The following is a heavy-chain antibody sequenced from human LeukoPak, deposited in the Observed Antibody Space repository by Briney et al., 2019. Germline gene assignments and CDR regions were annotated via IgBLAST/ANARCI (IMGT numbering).Heavy chain of an antibody. CDR3: ANWVGNWFDP. CDR2: IYLGGSP. D-gene: IGHD1-26*01. CDR1: GDSIYSSS. J-gene: IGHJ5*02. V-gene: IGHV4-4*07. Sequence: SETLSLTCTVFGDSIYSSSWAWIRQPVGKGLEWIGRIYLGGSPIYTPSLKPRVIMTVDTSTNQFLLWLRSVTAADTATYYCANWVGNWFDPWGQGTLATVSS.